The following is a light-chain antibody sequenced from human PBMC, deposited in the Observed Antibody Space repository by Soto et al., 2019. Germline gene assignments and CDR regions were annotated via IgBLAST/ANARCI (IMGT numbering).Light chain of an antibody. CDR2: GAS. CDR1: QSVSSNY. J-gene: IGKJ1*01. CDR3: QHYGTSPQT. Sequence: EIVLTQSPGTLSLSPGERATLSCRASQSVSSNYLGWYQQKPGQAPRLLIYGASSRATGIPDRFSGGGSGTDFPLTISRLEPEDFAVYYCQHYGTSPQTFGQGTKVDIK. V-gene: IGKV3-20*01.